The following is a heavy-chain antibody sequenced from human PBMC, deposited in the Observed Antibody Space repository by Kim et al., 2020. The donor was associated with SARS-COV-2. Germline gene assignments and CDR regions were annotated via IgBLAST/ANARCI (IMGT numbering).Heavy chain of an antibody. CDR1: GFTFSSYS. CDR2: VGGGGSAT. D-gene: IGHD1-26*01. J-gene: IGHJ3*01. Sequence: GGSLRLSCVVSGFTFSSYSMNWVRQAPGKGLEWVSYVGGGGSATYYADSVKGRFTISRDNAKNSVYLQLNSLRDEDTAVYYCARDPFSGSFRLFFDVWGPGTLVTVSS. V-gene: IGHV3-48*02. CDR3: ARDPFSGSFRLFFDV.